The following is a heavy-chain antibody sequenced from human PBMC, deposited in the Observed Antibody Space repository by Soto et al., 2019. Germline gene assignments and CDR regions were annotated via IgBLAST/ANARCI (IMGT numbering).Heavy chain of an antibody. V-gene: IGHV1-18*01. CDR2: ISAYNGDT. D-gene: IGHD6-6*01. CDR1: DYTFTNYG. J-gene: IGHJ4*02. Sequence: ASVKVSCKASDYTFTNYGLSWVRQAPGRGLEWMGWISAYNGDTNSAQRLQGRLTMTTGTSTSTAYMELRSLRSDDTAVYYCARTYSKYFSSSESDYWGQGTLVTVSS. CDR3: ARTYSKYFSSSESDY.